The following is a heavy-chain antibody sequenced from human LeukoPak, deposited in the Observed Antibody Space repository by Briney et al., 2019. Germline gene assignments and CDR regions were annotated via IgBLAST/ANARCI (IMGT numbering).Heavy chain of an antibody. J-gene: IGHJ5*02. D-gene: IGHD3-9*01. CDR1: GFTFSSYA. Sequence: GGSLRLSCAASGFTFSSYAMSWVRQAPGKGLEWVSAISGGGVSTYYADSVKGRFTIDRDNLKNTLSLQMNSLRAEDTAVYYCAKESTGIKNWFDLWGQGTLVTVSS. CDR2: ISGGGVST. CDR3: AKESTGIKNWFDL. V-gene: IGHV3-23*01.